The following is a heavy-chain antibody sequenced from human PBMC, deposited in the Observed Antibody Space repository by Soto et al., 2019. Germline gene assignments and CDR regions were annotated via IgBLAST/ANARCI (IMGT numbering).Heavy chain of an antibody. CDR2: ISYSGST. Sequence: PSETLSLTCTVSGGSISRGDYYWSWIRQPPGKGLEWIGSISYSGSTYYNPSLKSRVTISADTSKHQFSLKLSSVPATDTAVYSCASTRPMSPYDILTGYPPSSDYYGMDVCVQRTTVTVSS. CDR1: GGSISRGDYY. CDR3: ASTRPMSPYDILTGYPPSSDYYGMDV. J-gene: IGHJ6*02. D-gene: IGHD3-9*01. V-gene: IGHV4-30-4*01.